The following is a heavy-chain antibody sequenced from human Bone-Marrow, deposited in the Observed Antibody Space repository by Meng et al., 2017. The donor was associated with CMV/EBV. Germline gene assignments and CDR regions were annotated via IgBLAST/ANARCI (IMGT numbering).Heavy chain of an antibody. CDR3: AKPLPAAPYYFDS. CDR2: ISGDGVNK. D-gene: IGHD2-2*01. CDR1: GVTFRNYA. J-gene: IGHJ4*02. Sequence: GESLKISCEVSGVTFRNYAMSWVRQAPGKGLEWLSSISGDGVNKYEAASVKGRFTVSRDNSKNTLYLQMNSLRAEDTALYYCAKPLPAAPYYFDSWGQRTRVTVSS. V-gene: IGHV3-23*01.